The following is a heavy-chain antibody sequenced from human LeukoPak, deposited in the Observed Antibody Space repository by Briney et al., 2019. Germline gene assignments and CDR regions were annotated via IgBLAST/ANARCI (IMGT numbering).Heavy chain of an antibody. CDR1: GGSISSSSYY. Sequence: SETLSLTCTVSGGSISSSSYYWGWIRQPPGKGLEWIGYIYYSGSTYYNPSLKSRVTISVDTSKNQFSLKLSSVTAADTAVYYCARGLRRDCSSTSCYTENFDYWGQGTLVTVSS. CDR3: ARGLRRDCSSTSCYTENFDY. J-gene: IGHJ4*02. V-gene: IGHV4-30-4*08. CDR2: IYYSGST. D-gene: IGHD2-2*02.